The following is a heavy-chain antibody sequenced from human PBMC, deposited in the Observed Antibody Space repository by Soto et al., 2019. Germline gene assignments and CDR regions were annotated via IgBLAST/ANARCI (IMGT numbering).Heavy chain of an antibody. V-gene: IGHV3-33*01. D-gene: IGHD1-26*01. CDR3: VRDPVALRNRVRVGYFNL. CDR2: IWHDGSGT. CDR1: GPVFTTYG. Sequence: QVKLVESGGGVVQPGRSLRLSCAASGPVFTTYGMHWVRQAPGKGLEWVGVIWHDGSGTFYADALKGRFTISRDNSKNTLFLQMDSLTVEDTAVYYCVRDPVALRNRVRVGYFNLWGRGTQVTVSS. J-gene: IGHJ2*01.